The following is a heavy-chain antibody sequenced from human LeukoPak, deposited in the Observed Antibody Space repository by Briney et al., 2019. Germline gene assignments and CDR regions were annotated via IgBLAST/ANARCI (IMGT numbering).Heavy chain of an antibody. CDR3: AREGGYDYFSPFDY. J-gene: IGHJ4*02. CDR2: IYYSGST. D-gene: IGHD5-12*01. CDR1: GGSISSSSYY. V-gene: IGHV4-39*07. Sequence: SETLSLTCTVSGGSISSSSYYWGWIRQPPGKGLEWIGSIYYSGSTYYNPSLKSRVTISVDTSKNQFSLKLSSVTAADTAVYYCAREGGYDYFSPFDYWGQGTLVTVSS.